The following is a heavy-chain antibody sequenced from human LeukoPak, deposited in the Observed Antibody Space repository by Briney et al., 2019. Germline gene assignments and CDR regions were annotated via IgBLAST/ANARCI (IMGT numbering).Heavy chain of an antibody. V-gene: IGHV4-38-2*02. CDR1: GYSISSGYY. CDR3: ASEDYYDSSGYYYGG. Sequence: SETLSLTCTVSGYSISSGYYWGWIRQPPGKGLEWIGSIYHSGSTYYNPSLKSRVTISADTSKNQFSLKLSSVTAADTAVYYCASEDYYDSSGYYYGGWGQGTLVTVSS. D-gene: IGHD3-22*01. CDR2: IYHSGST. J-gene: IGHJ4*02.